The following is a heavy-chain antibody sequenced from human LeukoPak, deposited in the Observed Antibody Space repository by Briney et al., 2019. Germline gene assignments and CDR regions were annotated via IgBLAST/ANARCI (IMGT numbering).Heavy chain of an antibody. V-gene: IGHV1-46*01. CDR1: GYTFTRYY. CDR3: ARATLSDYYFNY. J-gene: IGHJ4*02. CDR2: INPSGGAT. Sequence: ASVKVSCKASGYTFTRYYMHWVRQAPGQGLEWMGIINPSGGATSYAQKFQGRVTLTRDTSTNTVYMELSSLRYEDTAVYFCARATLSDYYFNYRGQGTLVTVSS.